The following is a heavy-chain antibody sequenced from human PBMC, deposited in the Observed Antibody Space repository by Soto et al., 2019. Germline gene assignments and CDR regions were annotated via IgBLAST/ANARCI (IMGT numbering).Heavy chain of an antibody. J-gene: IGHJ6*02. CDR1: GGSISSSSYY. D-gene: IGHD6-19*01. Sequence: QLQLQESGPGLVKPSETLSLTCTVSGGSISSSSYYWCWIRQPPGKGLEWIGRIYYSGSACYNPSLKSRVTISVDTSKNQFSLTLSAVTAAATAVYCCARLPNLRSGLSNHYYYYGMDVWGQGTTVTVSS. V-gene: IGHV4-39*01. CDR3: ARLPNLRSGLSNHYYYYGMDV. CDR2: IYYSGSA.